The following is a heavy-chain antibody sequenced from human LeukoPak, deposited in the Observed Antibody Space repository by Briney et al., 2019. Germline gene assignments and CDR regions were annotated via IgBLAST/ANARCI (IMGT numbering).Heavy chain of an antibody. D-gene: IGHD5-18*01. Sequence: GGSLRLSCAASGFTFSSYAMHWVRQAPGKGLEWVAVISYDGSNKYYTDSVKGRFTISRDNSKNTLYLQMSSLRAEDSALYYCAKDGRGYSYGPLGWFDPWGQGTLVTVSS. CDR2: ISYDGSNK. V-gene: IGHV3-30*14. CDR1: GFTFSSYA. CDR3: AKDGRGYSYGPLGWFDP. J-gene: IGHJ5*02.